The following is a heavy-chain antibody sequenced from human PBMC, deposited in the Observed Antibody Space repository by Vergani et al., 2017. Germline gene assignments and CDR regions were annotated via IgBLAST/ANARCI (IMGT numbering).Heavy chain of an antibody. D-gene: IGHD2-8*01. Sequence: QVQLQESGPGLVKPSETLSLTCTVSGGSISSYYWSWIRQPPGKGLEWIGYIYYSGSTNYNPSLKSRVTISVDTSKNQFSLKLSSVTAADTAVYYCARHTPIMTEGAFDIWGQGTMVTVSS. CDR2: IYYSGST. CDR3: ARHTPIMTEGAFDI. V-gene: IGHV4-59*08. CDR1: GGSISSYY. J-gene: IGHJ3*02.